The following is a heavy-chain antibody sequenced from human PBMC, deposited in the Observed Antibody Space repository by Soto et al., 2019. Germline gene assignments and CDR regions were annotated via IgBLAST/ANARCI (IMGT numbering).Heavy chain of an antibody. V-gene: IGHV4-34*01. Sequence: KPSETLSLTCAVYGGSFSGYYWSWIRQPPGKGLEWIGEINHSGSTNYNPSLKSRVTISVDTSKNQFSLKLSSVTAADTAVYHCARGRIAVAGKYYYYGMDVWGQGTTVTVSS. CDR1: GGSFSGYY. D-gene: IGHD6-19*01. CDR3: ARGRIAVAGKYYYYGMDV. CDR2: INHSGST. J-gene: IGHJ6*02.